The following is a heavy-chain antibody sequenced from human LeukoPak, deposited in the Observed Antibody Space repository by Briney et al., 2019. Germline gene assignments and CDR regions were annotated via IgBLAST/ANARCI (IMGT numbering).Heavy chain of an antibody. CDR3: ARDEQWLVPISRPFYGMDV. CDR2: VNTYNGNT. Sequence: ASVTVSCKASGYTFTSSGISWVRQAPAQGLEWMGWVNTYNGNTNYAQKLQGRVTMTTDTPTSTAYKELRSLKSDDTAVYYCARDEQWLVPISRPFYGMDVWGQGTTVTVSS. D-gene: IGHD6-19*01. CDR1: GYTFTSSG. J-gene: IGHJ6*02. V-gene: IGHV1-18*01.